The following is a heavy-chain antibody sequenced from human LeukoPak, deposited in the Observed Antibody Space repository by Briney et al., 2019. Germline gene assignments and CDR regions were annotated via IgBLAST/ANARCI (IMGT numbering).Heavy chain of an antibody. D-gene: IGHD3-9*01. Sequence: TGGSLRLSCAASGFTLSDYGMHWVRQAPGKGLEWVAVISYDGSNKYCADSVKGRFTISRDNSKNTLYLQMNSLRVEDTAVYYCAKVHYDILTGYDVGFDFWGQGTLVTVSS. V-gene: IGHV3-30*18. J-gene: IGHJ4*02. CDR1: GFTLSDYG. CDR3: AKVHYDILTGYDVGFDF. CDR2: ISYDGSNK.